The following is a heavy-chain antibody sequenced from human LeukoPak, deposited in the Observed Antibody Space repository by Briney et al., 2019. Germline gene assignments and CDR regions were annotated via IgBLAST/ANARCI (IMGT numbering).Heavy chain of an antibody. CDR1: GYTFTDYY. CDR2: VYPEDGET. Sequence: AASVKISCKVSGYTFTDYYMHWVQQAPGKGLEWMGLVYPEDGETIYAEKFQGRVTITAATSTDTAYMELSSLRSEDTAVYYCATLIAAAGSRLTPDYWGQGTLVTVSS. V-gene: IGHV1-69-2*01. J-gene: IGHJ4*02. D-gene: IGHD6-13*01. CDR3: ATLIAAAGSRLTPDY.